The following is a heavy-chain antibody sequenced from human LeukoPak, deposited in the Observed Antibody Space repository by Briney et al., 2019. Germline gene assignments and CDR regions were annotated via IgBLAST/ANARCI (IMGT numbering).Heavy chain of an antibody. CDR2: IWYDGSNK. CDR3: ARDDYYGSADY. D-gene: IGHD3-10*01. V-gene: IGHV3-33*01. CDR1: GLTFSSYG. Sequence: GGSLRLSCAASGLTFSSYGMHWVRQAPGKGLEWVAVIWYDGSNKYYADSVKGRFTISRDNSKNTLYLQMNSLRAEDTAVYYCARDDYYGSADYWGQGTLVTVSS. J-gene: IGHJ4*02.